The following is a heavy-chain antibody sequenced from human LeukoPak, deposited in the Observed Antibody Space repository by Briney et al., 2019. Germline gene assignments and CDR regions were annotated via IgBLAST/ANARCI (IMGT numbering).Heavy chain of an antibody. Sequence: KSGGSLRLSCAASGFTFSSYSMNWVRQAPGKGLEWIGSIYYSGYTYYNPSLKSRVTISIDTSKKQFSLKLSSVTAADTAVYYCARGLYYYGSGSYYTKWGQGTLVTVSS. CDR1: GFTFSSYS. J-gene: IGHJ4*02. V-gene: IGHV4-39*07. CDR3: ARGLYYYGSGSYYTK. CDR2: IYYSGYT. D-gene: IGHD3-10*01.